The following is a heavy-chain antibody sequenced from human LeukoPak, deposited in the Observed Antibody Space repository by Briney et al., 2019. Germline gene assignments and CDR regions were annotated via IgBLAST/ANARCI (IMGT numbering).Heavy chain of an antibody. V-gene: IGHV3-7*01. CDR3: ARVSYGAFDY. Sequence: GGSLRLSCAASRFTLGTYWMTWVRQGPGKGLEWVANIKQDGSEKYYVDSVKGRFIVSRDNAKNPLFLQMNSLRAEDTGVYYCARVSYGAFDYWGQGTLVTVSS. D-gene: IGHD4-17*01. CDR2: IKQDGSEK. J-gene: IGHJ4*02. CDR1: RFTLGTYW.